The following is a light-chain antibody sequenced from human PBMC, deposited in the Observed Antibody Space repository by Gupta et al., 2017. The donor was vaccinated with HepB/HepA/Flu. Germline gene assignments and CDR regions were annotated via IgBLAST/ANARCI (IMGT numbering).Light chain of an antibody. Sequence: DIVMTQSPLSLLVTPGEPASISCRSSQSLLHSNGYNYLDWYLQKSGQSPQLLIYLGSNRASGVPDRFSGSGSGTDFTLKISRGEAEDVGVYYCMQALQTPLLTFGGGTKVEIK. J-gene: IGKJ4*01. CDR3: MQALQTPLLT. V-gene: IGKV2-28*01. CDR2: LGS. CDR1: QSLLHSNGYNY.